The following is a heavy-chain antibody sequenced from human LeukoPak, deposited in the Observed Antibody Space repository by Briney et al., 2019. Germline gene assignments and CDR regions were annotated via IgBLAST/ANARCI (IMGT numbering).Heavy chain of an antibody. J-gene: IGHJ6*03. Sequence: EASLKLSCKASGGTFSSYAISWVRQAPGQGLEWMGGITPIFGTANYAQKFQGRVTITADESTSTAYMELSSLRSEATAVYYCARVVVDTAMGYYYYYYMDVWGKGTTVTVSS. CDR1: GGTFSSYA. CDR2: ITPIFGTA. CDR3: ARVVVDTAMGYYYYYYMDV. D-gene: IGHD5-18*01. V-gene: IGHV1-69*13.